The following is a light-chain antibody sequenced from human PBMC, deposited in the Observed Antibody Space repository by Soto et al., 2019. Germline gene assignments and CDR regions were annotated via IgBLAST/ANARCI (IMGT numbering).Light chain of an antibody. CDR3: RSYTSSNTRV. Sequence: QSALTQPASVSGSPGQSITISCTGTSSDVGGYNYVSWYQHHPGKAPKLMIYDVSNRPSGVSNRFSGSKSGNTASLTISGLQAEDEADYYCRSYTSSNTRVFGGGTKLTVL. CDR1: SSDVGGYNY. V-gene: IGLV2-14*03. J-gene: IGLJ3*02. CDR2: DVS.